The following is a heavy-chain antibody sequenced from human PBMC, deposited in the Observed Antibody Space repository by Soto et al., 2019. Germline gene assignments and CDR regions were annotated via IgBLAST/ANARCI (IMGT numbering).Heavy chain of an antibody. CDR3: AKTLTTVAGPFDY. CDR2: INAGNDNT. CDR1: GYSFANYV. V-gene: IGHV1-3*01. D-gene: IGHD6-19*01. Sequence: GASVKVSCKASGYSFANYVIYWVRQAPGQRLEWMGWINAGNDNTKYSQKYQGRVTITADESTSTAYMELSSLRAEDTALYYCAKTLTTVAGPFDYWGQGTLVTVSS. J-gene: IGHJ4*02.